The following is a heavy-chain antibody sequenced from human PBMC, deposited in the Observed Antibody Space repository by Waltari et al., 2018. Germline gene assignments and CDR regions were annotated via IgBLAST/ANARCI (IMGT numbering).Heavy chain of an antibody. D-gene: IGHD2-15*01. J-gene: IGHJ3*02. CDR2: IYTSGST. CDR1: GCSISTGSYY. CDR3: ARDSTPGAGYDAFDI. Sequence: QVQLQESGPGLVKPSQTLSLTCTVSGCSISTGSYYWSWIRPPAGKGLEWIGRIYTSGSTNYNPSLKSRVTISVDTSKNQFSLKLSSVTAADTAVYYCARDSTPGAGYDAFDIWGQGTMVTVSS. V-gene: IGHV4-61*02.